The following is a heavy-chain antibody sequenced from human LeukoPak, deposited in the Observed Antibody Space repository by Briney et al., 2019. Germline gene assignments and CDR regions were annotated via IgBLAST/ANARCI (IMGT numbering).Heavy chain of an antibody. CDR1: GGSISSSNYY. Sequence: PSETLSLTCTVSGGSISSSNYYWAWSRQPPGQGLEWIWCSYYRGHAYYNPSLKSRVTISVDTSKNQFSLSLSSVPAADTAVYYCAREEDRSGDWGQGTLVTVTS. CDR3: AREEDRSGD. V-gene: IGHV4-39*07. J-gene: IGHJ4*02. D-gene: IGHD3-22*01. CDR2: SYYRGHA.